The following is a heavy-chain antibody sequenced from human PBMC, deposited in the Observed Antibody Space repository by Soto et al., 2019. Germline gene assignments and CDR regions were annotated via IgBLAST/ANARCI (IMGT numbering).Heavy chain of an antibody. J-gene: IGHJ3*02. Sequence: QVQLVQSGAEVKKPGSSVKVSCKASGGTFSSYAISWVRQAPGQGLEWMGGIIPIFGTANYAQKFQGRVTITADESTSTAYMELSSLRSEDTAVYYCARAALPPSDYDILTAGPSDAFDIWGQGTMVTVSS. CDR2: IIPIFGTA. V-gene: IGHV1-69*12. CDR1: GGTFSSYA. D-gene: IGHD3-9*01. CDR3: ARAALPPSDYDILTAGPSDAFDI.